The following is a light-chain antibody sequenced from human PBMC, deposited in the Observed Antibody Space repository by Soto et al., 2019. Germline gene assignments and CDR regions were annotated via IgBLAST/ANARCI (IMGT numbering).Light chain of an antibody. J-gene: IGKJ1*01. CDR2: AAS. V-gene: IGKV1-8*01. CDR1: QGISSY. CDR3: QPYNNWPQT. Sequence: AIRMAESPSSPSASRGDRGDIMCRASQGISSYLAWYQQKPGKAPKLLIYAASTLQSGVPSRFSGRGSGTELTLTISSLQSEDFAVYSCQPYNNWPQTFRQGTKVDIK.